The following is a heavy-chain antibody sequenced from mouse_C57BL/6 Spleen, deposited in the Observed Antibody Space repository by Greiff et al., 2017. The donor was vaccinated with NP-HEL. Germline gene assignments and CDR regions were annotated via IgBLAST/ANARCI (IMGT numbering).Heavy chain of an antibody. CDR3: ARWITTVVATKDAMDY. CDR2: INPNYGTT. CDR1: GYSFTDYN. V-gene: IGHV1-39*01. Sequence: VQLQQSGPELVKPGASVKISCKASGYSFTDYNMNWVKQSHGKSLEWIGGINPNYGTTSYNQKFKGKATLTVDQSSSTAYMQLNSLTSEDSAVYYCARWITTVVATKDAMDYWGQGTSVTVSS. J-gene: IGHJ4*01. D-gene: IGHD1-1*01.